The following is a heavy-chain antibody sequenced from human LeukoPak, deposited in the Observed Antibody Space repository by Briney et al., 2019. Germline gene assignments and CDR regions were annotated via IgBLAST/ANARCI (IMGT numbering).Heavy chain of an antibody. CDR2: VHHSGNR. Sequence: PSETLSLTCSVSGVSITGDEDFWTWIRQPPGEGLELIGYVHHSGNRYYDSSLGSRLTISVDRSKNQFSLKLNSVTAADTAVYYCSRDPPGFGDRYDFDIWGQGTMVTVSS. CDR1: GVSITGDEDF. CDR3: SRDPPGFGDRYDFDI. D-gene: IGHD3-10*01. J-gene: IGHJ3*02. V-gene: IGHV4-30-2*01.